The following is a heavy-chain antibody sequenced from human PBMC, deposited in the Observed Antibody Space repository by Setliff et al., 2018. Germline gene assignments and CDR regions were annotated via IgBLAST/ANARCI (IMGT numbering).Heavy chain of an antibody. D-gene: IGHD4-17*01. J-gene: IGHJ4*02. Sequence: PGGSLRLSCAASGFTFSTYSMSWARQAPGKGLEWVSAISGDSVSIYYADSVKGRFTISRDNSENTLYLQMNSLRAEDTAVYFCARYGAKLAIEEWGQGTLVTVSS. V-gene: IGHV3-23*01. CDR1: GFTFSTYS. CDR2: ISGDSVSI. CDR3: ARYGAKLAIEE.